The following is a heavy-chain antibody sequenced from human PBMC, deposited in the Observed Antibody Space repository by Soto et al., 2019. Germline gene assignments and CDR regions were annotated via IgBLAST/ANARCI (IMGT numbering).Heavy chain of an antibody. D-gene: IGHD3-22*01. Sequence: GGSLRLSCAASGFTFSSYAMHWVRQAPGKGLEWVAVISYDGSNKYYADSVKGRFTISRDNSKNTLYLQMNSLRAEDTAVYYCARDSAYDSSGYYYRGDAFDIWGQGTMVTVSS. CDR1: GFTFSSYA. CDR3: ARDSAYDSSGYYYRGDAFDI. V-gene: IGHV3-30-3*01. J-gene: IGHJ3*02. CDR2: ISYDGSNK.